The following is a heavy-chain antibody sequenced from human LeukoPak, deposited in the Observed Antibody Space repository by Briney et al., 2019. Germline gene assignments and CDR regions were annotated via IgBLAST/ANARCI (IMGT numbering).Heavy chain of an antibody. V-gene: IGHV1-46*01. D-gene: IGHD2-2*01. CDR2: INPSGGST. CDR1: GYTFTSYY. Sequence: GASVKVSCKASGYTFTSYYMHWVRQAPGQGLEWMGIINPSGGSTSYAQKFQGRVTMTRDTSTSTVYMELSSLRSEDTAVYYCAREIVVVVPAAINWFDPWGQGTLVTVSS. CDR3: AREIVVVVPAAINWFDP. J-gene: IGHJ5*02.